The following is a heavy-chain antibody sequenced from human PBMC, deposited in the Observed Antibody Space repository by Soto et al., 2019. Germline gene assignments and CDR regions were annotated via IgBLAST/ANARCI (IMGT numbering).Heavy chain of an antibody. CDR2: IYYSGST. CDR1: VGSIGSGGYY. CDR3: ASGYYYDSAGTFDI. D-gene: IGHD3-22*01. Sequence: SETLSLTCTVSVGSIGSGGYYWSWIRQHPGKGLEWIGYIYYSGSTYYNPSLKSRVTISVDTSKNQFSLKLSSVTAADTAVYYCASGYYYDSAGTFDIWGQGTMVTVSS. V-gene: IGHV4-31*03. J-gene: IGHJ3*02.